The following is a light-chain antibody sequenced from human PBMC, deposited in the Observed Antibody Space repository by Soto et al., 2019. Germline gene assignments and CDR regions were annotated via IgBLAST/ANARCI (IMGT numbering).Light chain of an antibody. V-gene: IGLV2-14*01. J-gene: IGLJ1*01. CDR3: RSYTNRNTFG. Sequence: QSALTQPASVSGSPGQSITISCTGTSSDVGGYNFVSWYQQHPGKAPKLIIYEVSDRPSGVSNRFSGSKSGNTASLTISGLQAEDEAYYYCRSYTNRNTFGFGTGTKLTVL. CDR2: EVS. CDR1: SSDVGGYNF.